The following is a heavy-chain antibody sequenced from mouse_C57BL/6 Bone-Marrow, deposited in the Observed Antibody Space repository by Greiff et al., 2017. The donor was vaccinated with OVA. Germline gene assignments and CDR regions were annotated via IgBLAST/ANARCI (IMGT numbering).Heavy chain of an antibody. D-gene: IGHD2-5*01. J-gene: IGHJ2*01. CDR1: GYTFTSYW. V-gene: IGHV1-69*01. CDR3: ARTDYSNYFDY. CDR2: IDPSDSYT. Sequence: QVHVKQPGAELVMPGASVKLSCKASGYTFTSYWMHWVKQRPGQGLEWIGEIDPSDSYTNYNQKFKGKSTLTVDKSSSTAYMQLSSLTSEDSAVYYCARTDYSNYFDYWGQGTTLTVSS.